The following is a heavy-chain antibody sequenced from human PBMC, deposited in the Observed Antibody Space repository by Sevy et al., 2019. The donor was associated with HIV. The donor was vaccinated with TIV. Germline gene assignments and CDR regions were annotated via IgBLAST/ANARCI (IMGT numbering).Heavy chain of an antibody. CDR1: GFNFNIAA. CDR2: IRSRADSYET. CDR3: TRQGVIAELDL. J-gene: IGHJ5*02. V-gene: IGHV3-73*01. Sequence: GGSLRLSCAASGFNFNIAAIHWVRQAPGRGLEWVARIRSRADSYETEYSASGRGRFTISRDDSRTTAYLQMNSLKTEDTAVYSCTRQGVIAELDLWGQGTLVTVSS. D-gene: IGHD2-15*01.